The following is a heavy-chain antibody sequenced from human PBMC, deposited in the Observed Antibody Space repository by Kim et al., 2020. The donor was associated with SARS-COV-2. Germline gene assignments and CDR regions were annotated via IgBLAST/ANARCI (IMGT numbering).Heavy chain of an antibody. J-gene: IGHJ4*02. Sequence: VTGRFTNARDNSKTTMYLQMNSLRAEDTAVYYCAKDQRYSSSCFDYWGQGTLVTVSS. CDR3: AKDQRYSSSCFDY. V-gene: IGHV3-23*01. D-gene: IGHD6-6*01.